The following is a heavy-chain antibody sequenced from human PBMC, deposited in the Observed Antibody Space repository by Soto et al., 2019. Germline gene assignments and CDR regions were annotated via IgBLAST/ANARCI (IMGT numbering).Heavy chain of an antibody. CDR1: GYTFTGYY. CDR2: INPNSGGT. Sequence: GASVKLSCKASGYTFTGYYMHCVRQAPGQGLEWMGWINPNSGGTNYAQKFQGWVTMTRDTSISTAYMELSRLRSDDTAVYYCAREQSAADFDYWGQGTLVTVSS. J-gene: IGHJ4*02. V-gene: IGHV1-2*04. CDR3: AREQSAADFDY.